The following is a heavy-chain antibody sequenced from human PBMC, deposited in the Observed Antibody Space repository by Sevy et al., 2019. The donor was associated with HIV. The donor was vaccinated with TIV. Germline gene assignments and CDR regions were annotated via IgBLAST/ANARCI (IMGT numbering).Heavy chain of an antibody. V-gene: IGHV3-72*01. CDR1: GFTFSDHY. CDR2: TRNKADGYTT. J-gene: IGHJ4*02. D-gene: IGHD6-13*01. CDR3: ATHAGIAAAGRVFDY. Sequence: GGSLRLSCVASGFTFSDHYMELVRQAPGKGLEWVGRTRNKADGYTTEYAASVKGRFTISRDDSKNSLYVQMNSLKTEDTAVYYCATHAGIAAAGRVFDYWGQGTLVTVSS.